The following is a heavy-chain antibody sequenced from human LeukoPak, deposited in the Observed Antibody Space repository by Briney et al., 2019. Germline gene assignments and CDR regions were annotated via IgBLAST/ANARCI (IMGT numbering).Heavy chain of an antibody. CDR1: GFTVSSNY. V-gene: IGHV3-53*01. D-gene: IGHD1-26*01. CDR2: INSGGST. Sequence: GGSLRLSCAASGFTVSSNYMSWVRQAPGRGLEWVSVINSGGSTYYADSVKGRFTISRDNSKNTLYLQMNSLRAEDTAVYYCARGIVGAPAAFDYWGQGTLVTVSS. CDR3: ARGIVGAPAAFDY. J-gene: IGHJ4*02.